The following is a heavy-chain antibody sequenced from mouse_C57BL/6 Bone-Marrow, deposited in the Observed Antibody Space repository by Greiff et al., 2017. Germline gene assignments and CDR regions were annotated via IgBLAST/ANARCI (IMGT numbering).Heavy chain of an antibody. J-gene: IGHJ2*01. CDR3: ARYPPPTVVAYYFDY. CDR2: IRNKANGYTT. CDR1: GFTFTDYY. D-gene: IGHD1-1*01. V-gene: IGHV7-3*01. Sequence: EVKLVESGGGLVQPGGSLILSCAASGFTFTDYYMSWVRQPPGKALEWLGFIRNKANGYTTEYSASVKGRFTISRDNSQSILYLQMNALRAEDSATYYCARYPPPTVVAYYFDYWGQGTTLTVSS.